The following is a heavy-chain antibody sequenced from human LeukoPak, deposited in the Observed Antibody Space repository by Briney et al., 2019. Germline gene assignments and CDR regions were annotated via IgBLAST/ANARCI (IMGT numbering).Heavy chain of an antibody. CDR2: IYSGGST. Sequence: GGSLRLSCAASGFTVSTNYRSWVRQAPGKGLEWVSVIYSGGSTYYADSVKGRFTVSRDNSKNTLYLQMNILRAEDTAVYYCARVVYYDSSGHPAFYFDYWGQGTLVTVSS. V-gene: IGHV3-53*01. CDR1: GFTVSTNY. CDR3: ARVVYYDSSGHPAFYFDY. D-gene: IGHD3-22*01. J-gene: IGHJ4*02.